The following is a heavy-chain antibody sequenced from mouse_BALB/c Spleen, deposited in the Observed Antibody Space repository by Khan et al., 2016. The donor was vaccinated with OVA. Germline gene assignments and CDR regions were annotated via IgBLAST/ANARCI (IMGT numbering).Heavy chain of an antibody. CDR2: ILPGSGST. J-gene: IGHJ3*01. CDR1: GYTFSSYW. CDR3: ARRNYYGSSAWFGY. V-gene: IGHV1-9*01. Sequence: QVQLQQSGAELMKPGASVKISCTATGYTFSSYWIAWVKQRPGHGLVWIGEILPGSGSTNYNEKFKGRATFTADTSYNTAYMQLSNLTSDDSAVYYCARRNYYGSSAWFGYWGQGTLVTVSA. D-gene: IGHD1-1*01.